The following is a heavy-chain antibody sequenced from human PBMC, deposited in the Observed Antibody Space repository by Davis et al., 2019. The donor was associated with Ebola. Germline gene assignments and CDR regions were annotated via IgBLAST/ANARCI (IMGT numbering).Heavy chain of an antibody. CDR1: GGSFSSYY. CDR2: INHRGST. V-gene: IGHV4-34*01. J-gene: IGHJ4*02. D-gene: IGHD4-17*01. Sequence: PSETLSLTCAVYGGSFSSYYWSWIRQPPGKGLDWIGEINHRGSTSYNPSLKSRVTISLDTSKNQFSLRLTSVTAADTAVYYCATDYGASWGQGTLVTVSS. CDR3: ATDYGAS.